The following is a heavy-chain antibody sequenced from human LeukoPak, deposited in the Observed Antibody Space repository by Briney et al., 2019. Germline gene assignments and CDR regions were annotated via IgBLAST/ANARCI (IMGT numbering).Heavy chain of an antibody. CDR1: GYTFTGYY. CDR2: INPSSGGT. CDR3: ARSCGSTSCYYYYYYGMDV. Sequence: ASVKVSCKASGYTFTGYYMHWVRQAPGQGLEWMGWINPSSGGTNYAQKFQGRVTMTRDTSISTAYMELSRLRSDDTAVYYCARSCGSTSCYYYYYYGMDVWGQGTTVTVSS. D-gene: IGHD2-2*01. J-gene: IGHJ6*02. V-gene: IGHV1-2*02.